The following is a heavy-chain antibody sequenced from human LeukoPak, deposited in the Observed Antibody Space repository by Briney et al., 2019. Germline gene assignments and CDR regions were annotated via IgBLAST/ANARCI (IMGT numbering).Heavy chain of an antibody. J-gene: IGHJ4*02. Sequence: ASVKVSCKASGYTFTSYAMHWVRQAPGQRLEWMGWINAGNGNTKYSQKFQGRVTITRDISASTAYMELSSLRSEDTAVYYCARGAEYDFWSGYYPFDYWGQGTLVTVSS. CDR1: GYTFTSYA. CDR3: ARGAEYDFWSGYYPFDY. V-gene: IGHV1-3*01. D-gene: IGHD3-3*01. CDR2: INAGNGNT.